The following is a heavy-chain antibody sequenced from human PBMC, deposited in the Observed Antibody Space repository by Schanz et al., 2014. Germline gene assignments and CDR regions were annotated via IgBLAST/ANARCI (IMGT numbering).Heavy chain of an antibody. CDR3: ARDEGRDGYNLAFDV. CDR1: GFTFADYY. D-gene: IGHD5-12*01. Sequence: VQLVESGGGLVQPGGSLRLSCAGSGFTFADYYMTWIRQAPGKGLEWVSSIYINSGSTNYADSVKGRFIISRDSSKNTLFLQMNSLRAEDTAVYFCARDEGRDGYNLAFDVWGQGTLVTVSS. CDR2: IYINSGST. V-gene: IGHV3-11*05. J-gene: IGHJ3*01.